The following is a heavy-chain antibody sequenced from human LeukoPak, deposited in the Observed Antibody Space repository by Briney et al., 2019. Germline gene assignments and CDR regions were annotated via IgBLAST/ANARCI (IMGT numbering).Heavy chain of an antibody. D-gene: IGHD1-1*01. CDR2: IYYSGST. Sequence: PSETLSLTCTVSGGSISSYYWSWIRQPPGKGLEWIGYIYYSGSTNYNPSLKSRVTISVDTSKNQFSLKLSSVTAADTAVYYCARSGYGSSWFDPWGQGTLVTVSS. CDR3: ARSGYGSSWFDP. J-gene: IGHJ5*02. CDR1: GGSISSYY. V-gene: IGHV4-59*01.